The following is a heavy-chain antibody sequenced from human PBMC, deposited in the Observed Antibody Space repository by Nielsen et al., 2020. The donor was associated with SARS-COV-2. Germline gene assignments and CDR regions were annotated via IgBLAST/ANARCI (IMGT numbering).Heavy chain of an antibody. CDR3: ARELRQWEVPRGDAFDI. Sequence: SETLSLTCTVSGGSIRSYFWSWIRQPAGKGLEWIGRIFTSGSTNYNPSLKSRVTMSVDTSKNQFSLKLSSVTAADTAVNYCARELRQWEVPRGDAFDIWGQGTVVTVSS. D-gene: IGHD1-26*01. CDR1: GGSIRSYF. J-gene: IGHJ3*02. CDR2: IFTSGST. V-gene: IGHV4-4*07.